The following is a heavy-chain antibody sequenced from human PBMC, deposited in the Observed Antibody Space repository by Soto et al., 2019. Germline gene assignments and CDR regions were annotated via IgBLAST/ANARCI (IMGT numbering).Heavy chain of an antibody. D-gene: IGHD6-13*01. V-gene: IGHV4-4*02. CDR1: SGSISSSNW. J-gene: IGHJ5*02. Sequence: QVQLQESGPGLVKPSGTLSLTCAVSSGSISSSNWWSWVRQPPGKGLVWIWEIYHSGSTNYNPSLKRRVTISVDKSKNQISLKLITVTAVDTAVYYCARVASSGMKGNWFDPWCQGTLVTVSS. CDR2: IYHSGST. CDR3: ARVASSGMKGNWFDP.